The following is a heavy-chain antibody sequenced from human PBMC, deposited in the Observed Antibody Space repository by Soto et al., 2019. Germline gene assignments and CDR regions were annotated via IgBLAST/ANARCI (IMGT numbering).Heavy chain of an antibody. CDR1: GGTFSSYT. V-gene: IGHV1-69*08. CDR2: IIPILGIA. J-gene: IGHJ4*02. Sequence: QVQLVQSGAEVKKPGSSVMVSCKASGGTFSSYTISWVRQAPGQGLEWMGRIIPILGIANYAQKFQGRVTITADKSTSTAYMELSSLRSEDTAVXYCARDRWFGELAPYYFDYWGQGTLVTVSS. D-gene: IGHD3-10*01. CDR3: ARDRWFGELAPYYFDY.